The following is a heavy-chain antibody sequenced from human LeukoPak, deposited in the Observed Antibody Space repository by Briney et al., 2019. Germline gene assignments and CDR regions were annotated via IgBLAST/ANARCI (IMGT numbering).Heavy chain of an antibody. D-gene: IGHD3-3*01. CDR3: ARGQRAHVEWSYYMDV. V-gene: IGHV3-30*04. CDR2: ISYDGSNK. Sequence: GGSLRLSCAASGFTFDDYTMHWVRQAPGKGLEWMSVISYDGSNKYFADSVKGRFTISRDNSKNTLYLQMNSLRGEDTAVYYCARGQRAHVEWSYYMDVWGKGTTVTVSS. CDR1: GFTFDDYT. J-gene: IGHJ6*03.